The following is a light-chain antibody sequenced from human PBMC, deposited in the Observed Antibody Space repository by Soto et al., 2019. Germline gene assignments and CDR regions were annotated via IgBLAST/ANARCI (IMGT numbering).Light chain of an antibody. CDR1: CSNIGSNT. CDR2: SNN. CDR3: AAWDDSLNGV. Sequence: QSVLTQPPSASGTPGQRVTIPCSGSCSNIGSNTVNWYQQLPGTAPKLLIYSNNQRPSGVPDRFSGSKSGTSASLAISGLQSEDEADYYCAAWDDSLNGVFGGGTKLTVL. J-gene: IGLJ2*01. V-gene: IGLV1-44*01.